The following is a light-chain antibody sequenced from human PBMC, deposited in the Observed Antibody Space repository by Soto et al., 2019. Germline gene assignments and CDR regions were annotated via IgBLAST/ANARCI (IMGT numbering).Light chain of an antibody. CDR1: QSISSTY. V-gene: IGKV3-20*01. Sequence: EIVLTQSPGTLSLSPGERATLSCRASQSISSTYLAWYRQKSGQAPRLLIYAASSRATGIPDRFSGSGSGTDFTLTINRLEPEDFAVYYCQQYFASSWTFGQGTRVEIK. J-gene: IGKJ1*01. CDR3: QQYFASSWT. CDR2: AAS.